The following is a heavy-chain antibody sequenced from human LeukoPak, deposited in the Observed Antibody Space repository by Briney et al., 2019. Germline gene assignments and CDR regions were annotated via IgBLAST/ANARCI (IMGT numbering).Heavy chain of an antibody. CDR3: ARGRKGSWDY. Sequence: SETLSLTCTVSDGSISSYHWSWIRQSAGKGLEWIGRIYSSGSTNYNPSLKSRVTMSVDTSKNQFSLKLSSVTAADTAVYYCARGRKGSWDYWGQGTLVTVSS. CDR1: DGSISSYH. J-gene: IGHJ4*02. V-gene: IGHV4-4*07. CDR2: IYSSGST. D-gene: IGHD6-13*01.